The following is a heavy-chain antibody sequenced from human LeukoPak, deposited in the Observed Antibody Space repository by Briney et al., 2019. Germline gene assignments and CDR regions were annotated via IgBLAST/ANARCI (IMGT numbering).Heavy chain of an antibody. CDR2: FSYRCPTI. J-gene: IGHJ4*02. CDR1: GFTFSRCG. V-gene: IGHV3-23*01. D-gene: IGHD6-6*01. Sequence: TGGSLRLSCAASGFTFSRCGMNWVGQAPGKGLELLSAFSYRCPTISSAASVKSPFAISRDNSQNMLYLQMHSLSPEDTAIYYCAKIRAARPGYWGQGTLVTVSS. CDR3: AKIRAARPGY.